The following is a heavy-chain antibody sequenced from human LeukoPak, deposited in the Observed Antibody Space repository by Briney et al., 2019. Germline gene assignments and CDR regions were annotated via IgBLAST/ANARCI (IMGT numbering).Heavy chain of an antibody. CDR2: ISGSGGST. Sequence: GGSLRLSCAASGFTFSSYAMSWVRQAPGKGLEWVSAISGSGGSTYYADSVKGRFTISRDNSKNTLYLQMNSLRAEDTAVYYCAKDPNTIFGVVTDNQVDYWGQGTLVTVSS. CDR1: GFTFSSYA. CDR3: AKDPNTIFGVVTDNQVDY. D-gene: IGHD3-3*01. J-gene: IGHJ4*02. V-gene: IGHV3-23*01.